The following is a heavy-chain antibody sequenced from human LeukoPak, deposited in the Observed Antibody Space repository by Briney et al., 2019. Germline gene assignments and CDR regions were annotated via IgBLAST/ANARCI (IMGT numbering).Heavy chain of an antibody. Sequence: GGALRLSCEASGFTFDDYAMHWVRQAPGKGLEWVSLISGNGGSTYYADSVKGRFTISRDNSKNSLYLQMNSPMTEDTALYYCAKDLGLDTAMVNFDYWGQGTLVTVSS. CDR3: AKDLGLDTAMVNFDY. D-gene: IGHD5-18*01. V-gene: IGHV3-43*02. CDR1: GFTFDDYA. J-gene: IGHJ4*02. CDR2: ISGNGGST.